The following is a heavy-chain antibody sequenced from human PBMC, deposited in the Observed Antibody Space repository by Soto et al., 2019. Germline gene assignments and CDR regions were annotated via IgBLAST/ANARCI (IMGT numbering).Heavy chain of an antibody. J-gene: IGHJ4*02. CDR1: GYTFTGYY. CDR2: MNPNSGNT. CDR3: AREGFDY. Sequence: ASVKVSCKASGYTFTGYYMHWVRQAPGQGLEWMGWMNPNSGNTGYAQKFQGRVTMTRNTSISTAYMELSSLRSEDTAVYYCAREGFDYWGQGTLVTVSS. V-gene: IGHV1-8*02.